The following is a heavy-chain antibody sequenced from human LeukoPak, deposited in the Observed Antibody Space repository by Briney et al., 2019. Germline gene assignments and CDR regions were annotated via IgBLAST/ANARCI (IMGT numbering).Heavy chain of an antibody. D-gene: IGHD6-13*01. CDR1: GYTFTGYY. J-gene: IGHJ5*02. Sequence: ASVKVSCKASGYTFTGYYMHWVRQAPGQGLEWMGWINPNSGDTHYAQKFQGRVTMTRDTSISTAYMELSRLRSDDTAVYYCARDSQYSSSWYGNWFDPWGQGTLVTVSS. CDR2: INPNSGDT. CDR3: ARDSQYSSSWYGNWFDP. V-gene: IGHV1-2*02.